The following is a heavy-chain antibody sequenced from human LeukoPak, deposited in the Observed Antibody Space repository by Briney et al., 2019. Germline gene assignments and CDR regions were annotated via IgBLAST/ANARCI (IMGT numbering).Heavy chain of an antibody. CDR2: IYTSGST. Sequence: SETLSLTCTVSGGSISSYYWSWIRQSAGKGLEWIGRIYTSGSTNYNPSLKSRVTMSVDTSRNQFSLKLSSVTAADTAVYYCARDHYYYDSSGSWFDPWGQGTLATVSS. CDR3: ARDHYYYDSSGSWFDP. V-gene: IGHV4-4*07. D-gene: IGHD3-22*01. CDR1: GGSISSYY. J-gene: IGHJ5*02.